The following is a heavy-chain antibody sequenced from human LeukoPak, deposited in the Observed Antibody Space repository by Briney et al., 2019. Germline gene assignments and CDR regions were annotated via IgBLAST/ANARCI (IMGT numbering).Heavy chain of an antibody. J-gene: IGHJ4*02. Sequence: ASVKVSCKASGYTFSGYFLHWVRQAPGQGLEWMGWINPNSGETNYAQKFQGKVSMTRDTSINTVYMNLNRLTSDDTALYYCARSVDEHYDVWSGYSTGSFDYWGQGTLVTVSS. CDR2: INPNSGET. CDR1: GYTFSGYF. D-gene: IGHD3-3*01. CDR3: ARSVDEHYDVWSGYSTGSFDY. V-gene: IGHV1-2*02.